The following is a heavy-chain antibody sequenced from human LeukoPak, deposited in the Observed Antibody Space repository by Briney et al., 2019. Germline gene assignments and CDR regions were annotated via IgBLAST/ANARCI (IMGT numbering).Heavy chain of an antibody. J-gene: IGHJ4*02. CDR1: GFTFSSYA. D-gene: IGHD3-10*01. CDR3: AKDERQLLWLGELGY. Sequence: GGSLRLSCAASGFTFSSYAMSWVRQAPGKGLEWVSAISDSGGRTNYADSAKGRFTISRDNSKNTLYLQMNSLRADDTAVYYCAKDERQLLWLGELGYWGQGTLVTVSS. V-gene: IGHV3-23*01. CDR2: ISDSGGRT.